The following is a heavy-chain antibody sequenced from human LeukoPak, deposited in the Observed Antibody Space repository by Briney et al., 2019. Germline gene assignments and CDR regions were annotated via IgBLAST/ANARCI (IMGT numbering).Heavy chain of an antibody. CDR3: ERDRKDYYDSSGYYTYYYDY. Sequence: SETLSLTCTASGGPISSSRYSWGWIRQPPGKELDWILSIYYSVSTYHNPSLKSRVTISVDTSKNQFSLKLSSVSAADTAVYYCERDRKDYYDSSGYYTYYYDYWGQGTLVTVSS. V-gene: IGHV4-39*07. J-gene: IGHJ4*02. CDR1: GGPISSSRYS. CDR2: IYYSVST. D-gene: IGHD3-22*01.